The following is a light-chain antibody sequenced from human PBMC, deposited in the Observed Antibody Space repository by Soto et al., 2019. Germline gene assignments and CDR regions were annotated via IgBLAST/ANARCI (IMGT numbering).Light chain of an antibody. CDR1: RGISNA. CDR2: GPF. J-gene: IGKJ4*01. CDR3: LQDYDYPLT. V-gene: IGKV1-6*01. Sequence: AIQLPQSPSSLSASVGARATITCRASRGISNAVAWYQQKPGKVPKLLIYGPFTLQIGVPSRFSGDRSGAAFTLTITSLQPDDFATYDCLQDYDYPLTFGGGTKVQIK.